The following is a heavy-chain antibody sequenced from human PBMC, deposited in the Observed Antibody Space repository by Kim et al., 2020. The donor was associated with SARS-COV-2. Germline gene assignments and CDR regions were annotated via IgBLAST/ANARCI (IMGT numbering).Heavy chain of an antibody. CDR3: ARASSYSSSWYGIDF. J-gene: IGHJ4*02. D-gene: IGHD6-13*01. Sequence: ADPVVGRFNISRDNSQNTVYLQMNSLRGEDTAMYFCARASSYSSSWYGIDFWGQGTLVTVSS. V-gene: IGHV3-30*01.